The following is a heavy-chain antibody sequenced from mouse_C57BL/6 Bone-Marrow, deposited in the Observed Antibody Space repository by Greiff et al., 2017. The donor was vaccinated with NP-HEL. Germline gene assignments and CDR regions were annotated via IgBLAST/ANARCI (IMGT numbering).Heavy chain of an antibody. CDR2: IHPNSGST. J-gene: IGHJ3*01. CDR1: GYTFTSYW. D-gene: IGHD2-4*01. V-gene: IGHV1-64*01. Sequence: QVQLQQSGAELVKPGASVKLSCKASGYTFTSYWMHWVKQRPGQGLEWIGMIHPNSGSTNYNEKFKSKATLTVDKSSSTAYMQLSSLTSEDSAVYYCARSDSDYDRFAYWGQGTLVTVSA. CDR3: ARSDSDYDRFAY.